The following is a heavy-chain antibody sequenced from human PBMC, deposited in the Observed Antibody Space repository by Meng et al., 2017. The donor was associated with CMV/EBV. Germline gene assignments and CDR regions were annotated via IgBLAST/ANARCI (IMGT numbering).Heavy chain of an antibody. CDR1: GYTFTSYD. CDR3: ARRSVVVPAAPWTYYDFWSGYYTEGYYYYGMDV. J-gene: IGHJ6*02. CDR2: MNPNSGNT. D-gene: IGHD3-3*01. V-gene: IGHV1-8*03. Sequence: ASVKVSCKASGYTFTSYDINWVRQATGQGLEGMGWMNPNSGNTGYAQKSQGRVTITRNTSISTAYMELSSLRSEDTAVYYCARRSVVVPAAPWTYYDFWSGYYTEGYYYYGMDVWGQGTTVTVSS.